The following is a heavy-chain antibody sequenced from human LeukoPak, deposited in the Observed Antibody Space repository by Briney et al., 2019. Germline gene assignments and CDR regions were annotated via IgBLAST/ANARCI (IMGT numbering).Heavy chain of an antibody. D-gene: IGHD3-22*01. CDR1: GFTVSGNY. J-gene: IGHJ4*02. CDR3: AKTYYYDSSGYSPHFDY. V-gene: IGHV3-53*01. CDR2: IYSGGST. Sequence: GGSLRLSCAASGFTVSGNYMSWVRQAPGKGLEWVSVIYSGGSTYYADSVKGRFTISRDNSKNTPYLQMNSLRAEDTAVYYCAKTYYYDSSGYSPHFDYWGQGTLVTVSS.